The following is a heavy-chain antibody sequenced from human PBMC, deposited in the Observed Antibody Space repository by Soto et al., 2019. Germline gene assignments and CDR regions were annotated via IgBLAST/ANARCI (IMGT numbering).Heavy chain of an antibody. Sequence: QVQLVQSGAEMQQPGASVRVSCKASGGTFSKYAFSWVRQAPGQGLEWLGGTIPMFGTPNYAQKFQGRLAISADASTATVYMELSSLRSEDTAVYFCARPLRDRNYYYGMAVWGQGTTVTVSS. CDR3: ARPLRDRNYYYGMAV. D-gene: IGHD3-22*01. V-gene: IGHV1-69*01. CDR2: TIPMFGTP. J-gene: IGHJ6*02. CDR1: GGTFSKYA.